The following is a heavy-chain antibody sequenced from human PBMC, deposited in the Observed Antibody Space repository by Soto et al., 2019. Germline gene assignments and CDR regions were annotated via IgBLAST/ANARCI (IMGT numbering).Heavy chain of an antibody. V-gene: IGHV3-7*03. CDR3: AKDPSGYSYGYFDY. CDR1: AFSFTMYW. Sequence: GGSLSLSCAASAFSFTMYWMSWVRQAPGKGLEWVSNIKEGGSRKYYVDSVKGRFTISRDNSKNTLYLQMNSLRAEDMAVYYCAKDPSGYSYGYFDYWGQGTLVTVSS. CDR2: IKEGGSRK. J-gene: IGHJ4*02. D-gene: IGHD5-18*01.